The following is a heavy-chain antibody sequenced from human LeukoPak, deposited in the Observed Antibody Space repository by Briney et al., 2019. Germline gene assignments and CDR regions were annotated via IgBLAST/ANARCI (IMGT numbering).Heavy chain of an antibody. CDR2: IYYSGST. J-gene: IGHJ4*02. CDR3: ARLWWELPDY. V-gene: IGHV4-39*01. CDR1: GGSISSSSYY. D-gene: IGHD1-26*01. Sequence: SETLSLTCTVSGGSISSSSYYWGWIRQPPGKGLEWIGSIYYSGSTYYNPSLKSRVTISVDTSKNQFSLKLSSVTAADSAVYYCARLWWELPDYWGQGPLVTVSS.